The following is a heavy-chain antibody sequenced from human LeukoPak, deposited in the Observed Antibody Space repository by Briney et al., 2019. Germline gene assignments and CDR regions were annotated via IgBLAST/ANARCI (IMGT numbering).Heavy chain of an antibody. D-gene: IGHD6-13*01. V-gene: IGHV4-4*02. J-gene: IGHJ5*02. Sequence: SETLSLTCAVSGGPISSSNWWSWVRQPPGKGLEWIGEIYHSGSTNYNPSLKSRVTISVDKSKNQFSLKLSSVTAADTAVYYCARDTESGIAAAAWGQGTLVTVSS. CDR1: GGPISSSNW. CDR3: ARDTESGIAAAA. CDR2: IYHSGST.